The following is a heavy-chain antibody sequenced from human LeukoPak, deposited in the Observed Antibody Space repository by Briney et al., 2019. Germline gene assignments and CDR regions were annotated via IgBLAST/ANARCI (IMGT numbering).Heavy chain of an antibody. D-gene: IGHD3-3*01. CDR1: GGTFSSYA. Sequence: SVKVSCKASGGTFSSYAISWVRQAPGQGLEWMGRIIPIFGTANYAQKFQGRVTITADKSTSTAYMELSSLKTEDTAVYYCTRGGLRFLEWLSWSDYYYMDVWGKGTTVTVSS. J-gene: IGHJ6*03. CDR2: IIPIFGTA. V-gene: IGHV1-69*06. CDR3: TRGGLRFLEWLSWSDYYYMDV.